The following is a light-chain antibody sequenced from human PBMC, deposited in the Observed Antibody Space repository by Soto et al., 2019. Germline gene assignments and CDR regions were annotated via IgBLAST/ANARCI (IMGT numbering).Light chain of an antibody. CDR1: QAVSSIL. CDR2: GAS. CDR3: LQHNSYPRT. Sequence: EVVLTQSPGTLSLSPGERATLSCRASQAVSSILLAWYQQKPGQAPRLLIYGASSRATGIPDRFSGSGSGTEFTLTISSLQPEDFATYYCLQHNSYPRTFGQGTKVEIK. J-gene: IGKJ1*01. V-gene: IGKV3-20*01.